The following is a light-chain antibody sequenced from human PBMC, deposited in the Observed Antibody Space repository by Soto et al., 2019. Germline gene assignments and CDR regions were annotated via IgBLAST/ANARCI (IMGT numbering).Light chain of an antibody. Sequence: DIQMTQSPSYLSASVGDRLTIVCRASQSISTYLNWYQQRPGRATKILIYDASSLASGVPSRFSGSGSGTEFTLTISSLQPDDVATYYCQQYSAYPYTFGQGTKVDIK. CDR3: QQYSAYPYT. CDR1: QSISTY. V-gene: IGKV1-39*01. CDR2: DAS. J-gene: IGKJ2*01.